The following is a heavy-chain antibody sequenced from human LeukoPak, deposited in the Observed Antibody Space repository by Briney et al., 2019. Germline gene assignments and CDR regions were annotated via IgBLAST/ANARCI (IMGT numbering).Heavy chain of an antibody. J-gene: IGHJ1*01. CDR3: VRDGGLLPYYFTY. CDR2: IKNKNSGRTT. CDR1: GFIFPNAW. Sequence: GGSLILSCAASGFIFPNAWMHWVRQAPGKGLEWVGRIKNKNSGRTTNYIAPVKGRFTISRDDSRNTLYLEMDSLKTDDTAIYYCVRDGGLLPYYFTYWGQGTLVTVSS. V-gene: IGHV3-15*01. D-gene: IGHD5-24*01.